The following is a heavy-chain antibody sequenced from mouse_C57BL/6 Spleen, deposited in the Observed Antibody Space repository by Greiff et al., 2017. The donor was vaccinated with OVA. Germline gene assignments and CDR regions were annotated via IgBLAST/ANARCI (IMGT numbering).Heavy chain of an antibody. V-gene: IGHV1-15*01. CDR1: GYTFTDYE. J-gene: IGHJ3*01. CDR3: TRRGASFAY. CDR2: IDPETGGT. Sequence: QVQLKESGAELVRPGASVTLSCKASGYTFTDYEMHWVKQTPVHGLEWIGAIDPETGGTAYNQKFKGKAILTADKSSSTAYMELRSLTSEDSAVYYCTRRGASFAYWGQGTLVTVSA.